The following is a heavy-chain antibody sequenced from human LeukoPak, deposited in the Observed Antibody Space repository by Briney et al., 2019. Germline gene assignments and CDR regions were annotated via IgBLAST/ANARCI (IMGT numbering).Heavy chain of an antibody. CDR1: GFTFSDYY. D-gene: IGHD2-21*02. Sequence: GSLRLSCAASGFTFSDYYMSWIRQAPGKGLEWVSYISSSSNNIYYADSVKGRFTSSRDNAKNSLYLQMNSLRAEDTAVYYCARGLYCGGDCYPPQFDYWGQGTLVTVSS. V-gene: IGHV3-11*01. CDR3: ARGLYCGGDCYPPQFDY. J-gene: IGHJ4*02. CDR2: ISSSSNNI.